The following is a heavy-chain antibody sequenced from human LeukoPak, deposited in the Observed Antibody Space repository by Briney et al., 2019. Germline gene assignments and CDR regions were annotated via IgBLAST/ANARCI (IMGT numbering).Heavy chain of an antibody. CDR1: GGSFSGYY. D-gene: IGHD1-26*01. CDR2: INHSGST. CDR3: AREGGTILAANWFDP. V-gene: IGHV4-34*01. Sequence: SETLSLTCAVYGGSFSGYYWSWIRQPPGKGLEWIGEINHSGSTNYNPSLKSRVTISIDTSKNQFSLKLSSVTAADTAVYYCAREGGTILAANWFDPWGQGTLVTVSS. J-gene: IGHJ5*02.